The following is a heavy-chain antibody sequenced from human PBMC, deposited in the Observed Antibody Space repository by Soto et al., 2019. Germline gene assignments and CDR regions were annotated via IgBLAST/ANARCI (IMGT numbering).Heavy chain of an antibody. CDR2: IYYSGST. Sequence: SETLSLTCTVSGGSISSYYWSWIRQPPGKGLEWIGYIYYSGSTNYNPSLKSRVTISVDTSKNQFSLKLSSVTAADTAVYYCARPRGYGDEDAFDIWGQGTMVTVSS. J-gene: IGHJ3*02. D-gene: IGHD4-17*01. V-gene: IGHV4-59*08. CDR1: GGSISSYY. CDR3: ARPRGYGDEDAFDI.